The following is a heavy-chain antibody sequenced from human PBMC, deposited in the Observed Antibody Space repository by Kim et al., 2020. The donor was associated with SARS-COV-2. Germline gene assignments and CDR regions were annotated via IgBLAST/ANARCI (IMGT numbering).Heavy chain of an antibody. D-gene: IGHD2-21*02. V-gene: IGHV4-31*03. Sequence: SETLSLTCTISGDSIRSGGFYWSWLRQHPGKGLEWIGYIYYTGSTDYNPSLKDRLTMSVDTSKNQFSLSLTSVTAADTAIYYCARGVVVVTAIRFDAWGQGTLVTVSS. J-gene: IGHJ5*02. CDR2: IYYTGST. CDR3: ARGVVVVTAIRFDA. CDR1: GDSIRSGGFY.